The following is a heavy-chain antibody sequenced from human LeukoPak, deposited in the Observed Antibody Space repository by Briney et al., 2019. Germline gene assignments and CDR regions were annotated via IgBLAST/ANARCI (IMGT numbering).Heavy chain of an antibody. CDR3: ARSSFGSHRQDGMDV. J-gene: IGHJ6*02. Sequence: PGGSLRLSCAASGFTFSSYGMHWVCQAPGKGLEWVAVIWYDGSNKYYADSVKGRFTISRDNSKNTVYLQMNSLRADDTAVYYCARSSFGSHRQDGMDVWGQGTTVTVSS. V-gene: IGHV3-33*01. D-gene: IGHD1-26*01. CDR2: IWYDGSNK. CDR1: GFTFSSYG.